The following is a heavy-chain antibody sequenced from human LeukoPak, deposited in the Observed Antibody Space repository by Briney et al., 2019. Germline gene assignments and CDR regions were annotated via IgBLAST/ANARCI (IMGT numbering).Heavy chain of an antibody. J-gene: IGHJ6*03. CDR1: GGSINSSSYY. D-gene: IGHD1-26*01. Sequence: SETLSLTCTVSGGSINSSSYYWGWIRQPPGQGLEWIGSIYYSGSTYYNPSLNSRVTISVDTSKNQNSLKLSSVTAADTAVFYCARQVGYYYYYMDVWGKGTTVTVSS. CDR3: ARQVGYYYYYMDV. CDR2: IYYSGST. V-gene: IGHV4-39*01.